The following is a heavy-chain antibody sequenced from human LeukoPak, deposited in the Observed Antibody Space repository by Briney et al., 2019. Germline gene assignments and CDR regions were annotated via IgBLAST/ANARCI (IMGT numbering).Heavy chain of an antibody. D-gene: IGHD3-10*01. CDR3: ARLCIYGSGSLPPYYFDY. Sequence: PSETLSLTCAVYGGSFIGFHWNWIRQPPGKGLEWIGDINHSGSTNYNPSLTSRVTISVDPSKNQFSLELSSVTAADTAVYYCARLCIYGSGSLPPYYFDYWGQGILVTVSS. J-gene: IGHJ4*02. CDR2: INHSGST. CDR1: GGSFIGFH. V-gene: IGHV4-34*01.